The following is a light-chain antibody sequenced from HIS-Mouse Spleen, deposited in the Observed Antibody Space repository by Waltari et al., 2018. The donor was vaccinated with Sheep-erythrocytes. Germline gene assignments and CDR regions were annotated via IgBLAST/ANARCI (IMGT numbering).Light chain of an antibody. CDR2: DAS. CDR1: KGISSA. V-gene: IGKV1D-13*01. J-gene: IGKJ1*01. Sequence: IQMTQSPSSVSASVGDRVTITCRASKGISSALAWYQQKPGKAPNLLIYDASSLESGVPSRFSGSGSGTDFTLTISSLQPEDFSTYYCQQFNNYPRTFGQGTKVEIK. CDR3: QQFNNYPRT.